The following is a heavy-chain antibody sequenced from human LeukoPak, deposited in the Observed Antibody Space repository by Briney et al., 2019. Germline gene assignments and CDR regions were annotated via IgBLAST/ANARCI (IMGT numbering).Heavy chain of an antibody. CDR2: INHSGIT. CDR3: ARRGYTVTSDY. Sequence: PSETLSLTCAVYGGSFSGYYWSWIRQPPGKGLEWIGEINHSGITNYNPSLKSRVTISVDTSKNQFSLKLSSVTAADTAVYYCARRGYTVTSDYWGQGTLVTVSS. D-gene: IGHD4-17*01. J-gene: IGHJ4*02. V-gene: IGHV4-34*01. CDR1: GGSFSGYY.